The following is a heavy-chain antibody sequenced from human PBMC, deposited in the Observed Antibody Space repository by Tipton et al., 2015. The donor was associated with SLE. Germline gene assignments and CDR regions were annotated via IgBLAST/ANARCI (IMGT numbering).Heavy chain of an antibody. Sequence: GLVKPSGTLSLTCAVSGGSISSSNWWSWVRQPPGKGLEWIGEIYHSGSTNYNPSLKSRVTISVDTSKNQFSLKLSSVTAADTAVYYCARRRGEQWLVRVFDYWGQGTLVTVSS. CDR1: GGSISSSNW. CDR2: IYHSGST. J-gene: IGHJ4*02. D-gene: IGHD6-19*01. CDR3: ARRRGEQWLVRVFDY. V-gene: IGHV4-4*02.